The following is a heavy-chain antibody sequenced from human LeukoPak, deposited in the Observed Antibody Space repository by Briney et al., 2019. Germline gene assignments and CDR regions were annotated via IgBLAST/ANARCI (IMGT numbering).Heavy chain of an antibody. V-gene: IGHV4-34*01. J-gene: IGHJ4*02. CDR1: GESISSYY. CDR2: INHSGST. CDR3: ARDLSYTY. Sequence: SEILSLTCTVSGESISSYYGSWIREPPGKGLEWIGEINHSGSTNYNPSLKSRVTISVDTSKNQFSLKLSSVTAADTAVYYCARDLSYTYWGQGTLVTVSS.